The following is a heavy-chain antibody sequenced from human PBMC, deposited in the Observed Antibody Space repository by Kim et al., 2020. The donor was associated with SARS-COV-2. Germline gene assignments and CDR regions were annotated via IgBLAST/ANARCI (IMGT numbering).Heavy chain of an antibody. CDR3: ARDRRYFDY. J-gene: IGHJ4*02. Sequence: SETLSLTCTVSGGSISSYYWSWIRQPPGKGLEWIGYIYYSGSTNYNPSLKSRVTISVDTSKNQFSLKLSSVTAADTAVYYCARDRRYFDYWCQGTLVTVS. V-gene: IGHV4-59*01. D-gene: IGHD6-6*01. CDR2: IYYSGST. CDR1: GGSISSYY.